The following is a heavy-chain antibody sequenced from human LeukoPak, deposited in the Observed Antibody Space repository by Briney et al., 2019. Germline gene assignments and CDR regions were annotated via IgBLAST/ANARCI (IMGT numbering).Heavy chain of an antibody. D-gene: IGHD3-3*01. Sequence: GASVKVSCKASGYTFTSYGISWVRQAPGQGLEWMGWISAYNGNTNYAQKLQGRVTMTTDTSTSTAYMELRSLRSDDTAVYYCARDVEEITIFGVVRFDYWGQGTLVTVSS. J-gene: IGHJ4*02. V-gene: IGHV1-18*01. CDR3: ARDVEEITIFGVVRFDY. CDR2: ISAYNGNT. CDR1: GYTFTSYG.